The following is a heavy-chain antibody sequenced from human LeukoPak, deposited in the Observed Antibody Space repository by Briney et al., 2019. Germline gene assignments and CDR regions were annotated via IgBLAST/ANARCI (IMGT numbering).Heavy chain of an antibody. CDR1: EFAFSANW. V-gene: IGHV3-74*01. CDR2: IIGDGSVT. D-gene: IGHD3-16*01. CDR3: ARFGSTTFADF. J-gene: IGHJ4*02. Sequence: TGGSLRLSCAASEFAFSANWMHWVRQAPGRGLVWVSRIIGDGSVTNYADSVKGRFTISRDNAKNTLYLQMNSLRAEDTAVYYCARFGSTTFADFWGQGTLVTVSS.